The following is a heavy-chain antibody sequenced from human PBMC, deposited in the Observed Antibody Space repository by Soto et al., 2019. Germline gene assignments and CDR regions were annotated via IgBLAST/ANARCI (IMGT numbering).Heavy chain of an antibody. V-gene: IGHV4-39*01. CDR1: GGSISSSSYY. J-gene: IGHJ4*02. CDR2: IYYSGST. Sequence: SETLSLTCTVSGGSISSSSYYWGWIRQPPGKGLEWIGSIYYSGSTYYNPSLKSRVTISVDTPKNRFSLKLSSVTAANTAVYYCVLYCSSTSCYRGIDYWGQGTLVTVSS. CDR3: VLYCSSTSCYRGIDY. D-gene: IGHD2-2*02.